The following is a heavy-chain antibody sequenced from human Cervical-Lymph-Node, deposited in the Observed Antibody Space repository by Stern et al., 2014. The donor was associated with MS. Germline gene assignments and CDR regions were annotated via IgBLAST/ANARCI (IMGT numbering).Heavy chain of an antibody. V-gene: IGHV3-74*01. CDR3: ARDLDSGYGMDV. D-gene: IGHD1-26*01. Sequence: EVQLVESGEGLVQPGGSLRLSCAASGFTFSTHWMHWVRQAPGKGLVWISRLNGDGSSTNYADSVKGRFTISRDNAKNMLYLQMNSLRAEDTAVYYCARDLDSGYGMDVWGQGTTVTVSS. J-gene: IGHJ6*02. CDR1: GFTFSTHW. CDR2: LNGDGSST.